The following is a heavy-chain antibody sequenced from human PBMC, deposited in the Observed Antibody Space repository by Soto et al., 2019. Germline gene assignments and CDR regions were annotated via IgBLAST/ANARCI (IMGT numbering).Heavy chain of an antibody. D-gene: IGHD3-10*01. CDR2: ISGSGSIT. V-gene: IGHV3-11*01. CDR3: ARVSPTNRGFSFDH. CDR1: GFTFSDYY. J-gene: IGHJ4*02. Sequence: GGSLRLSCAASGFTFSDYYMSWIRQAPGKGLEWVSYISGSGSITSYADSVKGRFTISRDNAKNSLYLQMNGLSAEDTAVYYCARVSPTNRGFSFDHWGQGTVVTVSS.